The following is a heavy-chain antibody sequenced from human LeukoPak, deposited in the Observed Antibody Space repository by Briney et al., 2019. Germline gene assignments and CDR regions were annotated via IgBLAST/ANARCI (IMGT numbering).Heavy chain of an antibody. Sequence: GSLRLSCSAPGFTFSSYSIHWVRQAPGKGLAFFSAISSNGGSTYYANSVKGRFTISRDNSKNTLYLQMGSLRAEDMAVYYCARGVCSSTSCPFDYWGQGTLVTVSS. CDR1: GFTFSSYS. J-gene: IGHJ4*02. CDR2: ISSNGGST. V-gene: IGHV3-64*01. CDR3: ARGVCSSTSCPFDY. D-gene: IGHD2-2*01.